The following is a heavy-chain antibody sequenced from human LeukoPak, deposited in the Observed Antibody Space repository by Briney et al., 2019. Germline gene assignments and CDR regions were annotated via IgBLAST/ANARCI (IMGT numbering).Heavy chain of an antibody. CDR3: ARDHCSSTSCHLRWTGYYYYGMDV. V-gene: IGHV3-21*01. CDR1: GFTFSSYS. D-gene: IGHD2-2*01. CDR2: ISSSSSYI. J-gene: IGHJ6*02. Sequence: PGGSLRLSCAASGFTFSSYSMNWVRQAPGKGLEWVSSISSSSSYIYYADSVKGRFTISRDNAKNSLYLQMNSLRAEDTAVYYCARDHCSSTSCHLRWTGYYYYGMDVWGQGTTVTVSS.